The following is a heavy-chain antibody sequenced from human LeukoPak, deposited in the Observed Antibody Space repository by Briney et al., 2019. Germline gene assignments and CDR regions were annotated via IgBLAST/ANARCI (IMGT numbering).Heavy chain of an antibody. J-gene: IGHJ6*02. CDR2: MNPNSGNT. D-gene: IGHD4-17*01. CDR3: ARVVDYGDIYYYGMDV. V-gene: IGHV1-8*01. CDR1: GYTFTSYD. Sequence: GASVKVSCKASGYTFTSYDINWVRQATGQGLEWMGWMNPNSGNTGYAQKFQGRVTMTRNTSISTAYMELSSLRPEDTAVYYCARVVDYGDIYYYGMDVWGQGTTVTVSS.